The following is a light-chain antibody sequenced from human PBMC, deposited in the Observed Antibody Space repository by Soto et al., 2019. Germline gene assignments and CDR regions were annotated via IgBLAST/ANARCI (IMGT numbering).Light chain of an antibody. CDR2: DVS. CDR1: SSDVGGYNY. CDR3: SSYTSSSHVV. J-gene: IGLJ2*01. Sequence: QSVLTQPASVSGSPGQSLTISCTGTSSDVGGYNYVSWYQQHPGKAPKLMIYDVSNRPSGVSNRFSGSKSGNTASLTISGLQAEDEADYYCSSYTSSSHVVFGGGTKLTVL. V-gene: IGLV2-14*01.